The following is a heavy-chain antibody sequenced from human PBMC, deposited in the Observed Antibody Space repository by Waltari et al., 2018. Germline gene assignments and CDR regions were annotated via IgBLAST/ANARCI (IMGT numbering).Heavy chain of an antibody. V-gene: IGHV3-7*01. CDR1: GFTFSSYW. Sequence: EVQLVESGGGLVQPGGSLRLSCAASGFTFSSYWMSWVRQAPGKGVEWVANRKQDGSEKYYVDSVKGRFTISRDNAKNSLYLQMNSLRAEDTAVYYCARVYSSGWYRDFDYWGQGTLVTVSS. CDR2: RKQDGSEK. J-gene: IGHJ4*02. CDR3: ARVYSSGWYRDFDY. D-gene: IGHD6-19*01.